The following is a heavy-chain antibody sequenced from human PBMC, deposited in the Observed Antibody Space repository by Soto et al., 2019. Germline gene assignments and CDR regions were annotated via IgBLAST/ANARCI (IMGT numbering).Heavy chain of an antibody. CDR2: IYPGDSDT. V-gene: IGHV5-51*01. CDR3: ARQYCSSTSCYKGMDV. CDR1: GYSFTNYW. J-gene: IGHJ6*02. Sequence: GESLKLSCHGCGYSFTNYWIGWVRQVPGKCLEWMGIIYPGDSDTRYSPSFQGQVTISADKSISTAYLQWSSLKASDTAMYYCARQYCSSTSCYKGMDVWGQGNTVTVSS. D-gene: IGHD2-2*02.